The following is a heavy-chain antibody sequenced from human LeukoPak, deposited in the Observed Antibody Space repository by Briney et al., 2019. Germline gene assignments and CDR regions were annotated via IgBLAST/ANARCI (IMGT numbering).Heavy chain of an antibody. V-gene: IGHV3-23*01. CDR2: ISGSGDST. J-gene: IGHJ3*02. CDR1: GFTFSSYA. Sequence: GGSLRLSCAASGFTFSSYAMSWVRQAPGKGLEWVSAISGSGDSTYYTDSVKGRFAFSRDNSKNTLFLQMNSLRADDTAVYYCAKDPGSRFPLGDAFDIWGQGTMVTVSS. CDR3: AKDPGSRFPLGDAFDI. D-gene: IGHD1-26*01.